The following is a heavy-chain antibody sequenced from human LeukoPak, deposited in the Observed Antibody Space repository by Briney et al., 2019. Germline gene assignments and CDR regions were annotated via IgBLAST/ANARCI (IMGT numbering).Heavy chain of an antibody. J-gene: IGHJ4*02. D-gene: IGHD6-13*01. V-gene: IGHV4-59*08. Sequence: PSETLSLTCTVSGGSISSYYWSWIRQPPGKGLEWIGYIHYGGTTYYSPSLKSRVTISPDTSKNQFSLKLSSVTAADTAVYYCARPDSLSSSGDYWGQGTLVTVSS. CDR1: GGSISSYY. CDR3: ARPDSLSSSGDY. CDR2: IHYGGTT.